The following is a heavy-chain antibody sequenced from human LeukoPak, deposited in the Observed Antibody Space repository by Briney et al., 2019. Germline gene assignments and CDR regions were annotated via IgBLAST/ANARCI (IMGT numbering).Heavy chain of an antibody. CDR3: ARGPSGNNNLWMDY. CDR1: GFTFSSYS. J-gene: IGHJ4*02. D-gene: IGHD3-10*01. V-gene: IGHV3-21*06. Sequence: GGSLRLSCAASGFTFSSYSMNWVRQAPGKGLEWVSSITRSNYIYYADSVKGRFTISRDNAKNSLYLQMNSLRAEDTAVYYCARGPSGNNNLWMDYWGQGTLVSVSS. CDR2: ITRSNYI.